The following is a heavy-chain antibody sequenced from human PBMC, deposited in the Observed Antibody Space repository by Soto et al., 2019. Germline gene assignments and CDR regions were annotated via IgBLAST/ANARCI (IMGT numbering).Heavy chain of an antibody. Sequence: QVQLVESGGGVVKPGRSLRLSCAASGFPFTSYGMHWVREGPDKGLEWVAIISDDGSDKYYADSVKGRFTISRDNSKNNLELQMNSLGLEDTELYYCGEGQYYFDYRGQGTLVIVSS. J-gene: IGHJ4*02. CDR3: GEGQYYFDY. CDR1: GFPFTSYG. V-gene: IGHV3-30*03. CDR2: ISDDGSDK.